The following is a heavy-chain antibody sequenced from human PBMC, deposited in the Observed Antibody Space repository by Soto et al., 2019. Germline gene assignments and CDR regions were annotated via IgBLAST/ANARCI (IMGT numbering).Heavy chain of an antibody. CDR2: IWFDGNKK. CDR3: ARDPSFGAYGPFDY. D-gene: IGHD4-17*01. Sequence: QVQLVESGGGVVQPGKSLRLSCAASGFTFSTFGMHWVRQAPGKGLEWVAIIWFDGNKKIYADSVKGRFTISRDNSNNTVYLQMNSLRADDTAVYYCARDPSFGAYGPFDYWGQGTLVSVSS. CDR1: GFTFSTFG. V-gene: IGHV3-33*01. J-gene: IGHJ4*02.